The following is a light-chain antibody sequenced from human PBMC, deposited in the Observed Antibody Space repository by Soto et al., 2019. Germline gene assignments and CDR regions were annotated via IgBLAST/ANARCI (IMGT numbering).Light chain of an antibody. CDR2: GAS. J-gene: IGKJ5*01. V-gene: IGKV3-11*01. Sequence: EIVLTQSPATLSLSPGERATLSCRASQSVSSYLAWYQQRPGQAPRLLIYGASNRATGIPARFSGSGSGTDFPHPLSSLEAEDFAVYYCKQRTAWPMTFGQGTRLEIK. CDR3: KQRTAWPMT. CDR1: QSVSSY.